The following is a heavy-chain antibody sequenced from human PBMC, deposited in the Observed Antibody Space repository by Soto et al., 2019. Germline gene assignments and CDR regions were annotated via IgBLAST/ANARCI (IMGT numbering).Heavy chain of an antibody. Sequence: GASVKVSCKASGYTFTSYAMHWVRQAPGQRLEWMGWINAGNGNTKYSQKFQGRVTITRDTSASTAYMELSSLRSEDTAVYYCARDWRRDTALVYFDFWGQGTLVTLSS. CDR3: ARDWRRDTALVYFDF. V-gene: IGHV1-3*01. CDR2: INAGNGNT. J-gene: IGHJ4*02. CDR1: GYTFTSYA. D-gene: IGHD5-18*01.